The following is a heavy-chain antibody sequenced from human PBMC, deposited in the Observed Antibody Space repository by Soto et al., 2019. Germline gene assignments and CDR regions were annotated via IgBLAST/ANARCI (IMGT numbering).Heavy chain of an antibody. CDR1: GGAVSGYY. D-gene: IGHD3-3*01. Sequence: SETLSLTCTVTGGAVSGYYWTWIRQSDGEGLEWIGRIYSSGSTNYNPSLKSRVTISLDTSMNYFSLRLSSVTAADTAVYYCARGQRFSDWFDPWGQGTLVTVSS. V-gene: IGHV4-4*07. J-gene: IGHJ5*02. CDR2: IYSSGST. CDR3: ARGQRFSDWFDP.